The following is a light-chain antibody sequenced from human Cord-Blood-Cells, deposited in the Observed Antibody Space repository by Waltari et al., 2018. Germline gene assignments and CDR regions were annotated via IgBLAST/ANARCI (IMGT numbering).Light chain of an antibody. CDR3: QTWGTGLWV. V-gene: IGLV4-69*01. Sequence: QLVLTQSPSASASLGASVKLTSTLSSGHSSYAIAWHQQQPEKGPRYLMKLNSDGSHSKGDGIPDRFSGSSSGAERYLTISSLQSEDEADYYCQTWGTGLWVFGGGTKLTVL. CDR1: SGHSSYA. CDR2: LNSDGSH. J-gene: IGLJ3*02.